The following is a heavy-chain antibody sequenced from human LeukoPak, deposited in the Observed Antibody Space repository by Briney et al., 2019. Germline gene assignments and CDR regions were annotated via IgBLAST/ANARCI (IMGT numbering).Heavy chain of an antibody. D-gene: IGHD3-10*01. CDR2: IAPISGTP. V-gene: IGHV1-69*06. CDR1: GGTFTHYV. J-gene: IGHJ3*01. Sequence: ASVKVSCKASGGTFTHYVISWVRQARGQGLEWMGGIAPISGTPMYAQRFQGRVTITADKSTNTDYMEMSSLTSEDTAVYYCAREGEYYSQSGNLVDASDVWGQGTMVTVTA. CDR3: AREGEYYSQSGNLVDASDV.